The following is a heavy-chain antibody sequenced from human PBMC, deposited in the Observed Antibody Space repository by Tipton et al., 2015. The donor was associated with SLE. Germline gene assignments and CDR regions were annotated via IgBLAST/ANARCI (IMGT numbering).Heavy chain of an antibody. Sequence: TLSLTCTVSGGSFSRYYWSWIRQPPGKGLEWIGCIYISGTTKYNPSLKSRVTMSADTSKNQFSLKLNSVTAADTAVYYCARGVRIAVVKGWYFDLWGRGTLVTVSS. V-gene: IGHV4-4*09. CDR2: IYISGTT. D-gene: IGHD6-19*01. J-gene: IGHJ2*01. CDR3: ARGVRIAVVKGWYFDL. CDR1: GGSFSRYY.